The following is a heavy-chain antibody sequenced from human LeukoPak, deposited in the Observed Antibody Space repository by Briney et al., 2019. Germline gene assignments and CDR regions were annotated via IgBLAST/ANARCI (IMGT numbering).Heavy chain of an antibody. D-gene: IGHD4-23*01. CDR2: IYTSGST. CDR3: ARGPAHGGNSHAFDM. J-gene: IGHJ3*02. V-gene: IGHV4-4*07. CDR1: GGSISSNY. Sequence: PSETLSLTCTVSGGSISSNYWSWIRQPDGKGLEWIGRIYTSGSTNYSPSPKSRVTMSVDTSKNQFSLKLSSVTAADTAVYYCARGPAHGGNSHAFDMWGQGTMVTVSS.